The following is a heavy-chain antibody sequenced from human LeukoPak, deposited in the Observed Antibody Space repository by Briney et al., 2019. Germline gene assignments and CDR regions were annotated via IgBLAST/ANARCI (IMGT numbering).Heavy chain of an antibody. V-gene: IGHV3-48*01. D-gene: IGHD3-22*01. Sequence: PGGSLRLSCAASGFTFSSYSMNWVRQAPGKGLEWVSYITHNGDRIHYADSVKGRFTISRDDGKMSLDLQMNSLRAEDTAVYYCAKDRLDSAYYYSHYFDYWGQGTLVTVSS. J-gene: IGHJ4*02. CDR2: ITHNGDRI. CDR3: AKDRLDSAYYYSHYFDY. CDR1: GFTFSSYS.